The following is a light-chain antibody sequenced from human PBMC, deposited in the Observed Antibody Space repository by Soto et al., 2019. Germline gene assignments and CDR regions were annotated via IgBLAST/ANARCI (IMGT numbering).Light chain of an antibody. Sequence: QSALTQPASVSGSPGQSITISCTGTSSDVGGYNYVSWYQQHPGKDPKLMIYDVSNRPSGVSNRFSGAKSGNTASLPISGLQAEDGADYYCSSYTSSSSDVFGTGTKLTVL. CDR2: DVS. CDR3: SSYTSSSSDV. V-gene: IGLV2-14*01. J-gene: IGLJ1*01. CDR1: SSDVGGYNY.